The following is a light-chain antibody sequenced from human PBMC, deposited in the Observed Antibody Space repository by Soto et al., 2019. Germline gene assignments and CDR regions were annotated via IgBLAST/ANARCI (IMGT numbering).Light chain of an antibody. CDR1: SSNIGAGYD. CDR2: GNI. V-gene: IGLV1-40*01. CDR3: QSYDSSLSGWV. J-gene: IGLJ3*02. Sequence: QSALTQPPSVSGAPGQRVTISCTGSSSNIGAGYDIHWYQQLPGTAPKLLIFGNINRPSGVPDRFSGSKSGTSASLAITGLQAEDEADYYCQSYDSSLSGWVFGGGTKLTVL.